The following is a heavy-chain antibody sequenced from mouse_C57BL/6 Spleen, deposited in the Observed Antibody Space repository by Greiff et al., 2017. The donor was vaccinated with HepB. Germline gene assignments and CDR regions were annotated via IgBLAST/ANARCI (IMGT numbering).Heavy chain of an antibody. CDR2: IDPETGGT. CDR3: TRWGYYGSSYFDY. V-gene: IGHV1-15*01. CDR1: GYTFTDYE. J-gene: IGHJ2*01. D-gene: IGHD1-1*01. Sequence: QVQLKESGAELVRPGASVTLSCKASGYTFTDYEMHWVKQTPVHGLEWIGAIDPETGGTAYNQKFKGKAILTADKSSSTAYMELRSLTSEDSAVYYCTRWGYYGSSYFDYWGQGTTLTVSS.